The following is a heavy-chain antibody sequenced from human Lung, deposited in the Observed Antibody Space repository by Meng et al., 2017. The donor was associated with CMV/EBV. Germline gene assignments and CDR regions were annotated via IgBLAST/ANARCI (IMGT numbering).Heavy chain of an antibody. Sequence: SXXVSXKASGGTFSSYAISWVRQAPGQGLEWMGGIIPILGIANYAQKFQGRVTITADKSTSTAYMELSSLRSEDTAVYYCARVHSSTSHYFDYWAQGTLVTVSS. J-gene: IGHJ4*02. CDR1: GGTFSSYA. CDR2: IIPILGIA. CDR3: ARVHSSTSHYFDY. D-gene: IGHD2-2*01. V-gene: IGHV1-69*10.